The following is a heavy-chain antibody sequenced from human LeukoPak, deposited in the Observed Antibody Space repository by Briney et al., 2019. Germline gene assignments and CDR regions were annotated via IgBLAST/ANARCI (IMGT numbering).Heavy chain of an antibody. D-gene: IGHD3-22*01. V-gene: IGHV4-59*01. CDR2: IYYSGST. CDR3: ARSYYYDSSGYPGAWYFDL. J-gene: IGHJ2*01. Sequence: SETLSLTCSVYGGSFSGYYWSWIRQPPGKGLEWIGYIYYSGSTNYNPSLKSRVTISVDTSKNQFSLKLSSVTAADTAVYYCARSYYYDSSGYPGAWYFDLWGRGTLVTVSS. CDR1: GGSFSGYY.